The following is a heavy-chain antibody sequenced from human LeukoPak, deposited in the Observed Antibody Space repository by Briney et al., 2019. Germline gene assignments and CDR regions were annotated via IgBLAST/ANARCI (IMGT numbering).Heavy chain of an antibody. V-gene: IGHV3-53*01. CDR2: IYSGGNI. J-gene: IGHJ4*02. Sequence: GGSLRLSCAASGFTFSSYSMNWVRQAPGKGLEWVSVIYSGGNIYYIESVKGRFTISRDTSKNTLYLKMNSLRAEDTAVYFCAGRHCSGGGCYFAGADPFDYWGQGTLVTVSS. D-gene: IGHD2-15*01. CDR3: AGRHCSGGGCYFAGADPFDY. CDR1: GFTFSSYS.